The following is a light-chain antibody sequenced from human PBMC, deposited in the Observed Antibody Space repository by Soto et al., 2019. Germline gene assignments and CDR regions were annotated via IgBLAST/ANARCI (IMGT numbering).Light chain of an antibody. CDR2: GAS. V-gene: IGKV3-20*01. CDR3: QQYGSSPA. J-gene: IGKJ4*01. Sequence: EIVLTQSPGTLSLSPGERATLSCRASQSVSSSYLAWYQQKPGQAPRLLIYGASSRATGIPDRFSGSWSGTNFSLTISRLEPEYFAVYYCQQYGSSPAFGGGTKVEIK. CDR1: QSVSSSY.